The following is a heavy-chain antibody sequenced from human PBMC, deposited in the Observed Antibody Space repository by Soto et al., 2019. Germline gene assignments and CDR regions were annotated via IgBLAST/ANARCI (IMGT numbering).Heavy chain of an antibody. V-gene: IGHV3-7*01. CDR1: GFTFSSYW. CDR3: ASVALYYDFWSGLHAGNFDY. D-gene: IGHD3-3*01. CDR2: IKQDGSEK. J-gene: IGHJ4*02. Sequence: GGSLRLSCAASGFTFSSYWMSWVRQAPGKGLEWVANIKQDGSEKYYVDSVKGRFTISRDNAKNSLYLQMNSLRAEDTAVYYCASVALYYDFWSGLHAGNFDYWGQGTLVTVSS.